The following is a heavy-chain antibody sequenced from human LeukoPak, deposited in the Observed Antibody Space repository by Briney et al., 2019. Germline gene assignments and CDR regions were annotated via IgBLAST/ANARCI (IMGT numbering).Heavy chain of an antibody. J-gene: IGHJ4*02. CDR1: GFTFSSYS. Sequence: PGGSLRLSCAASGFTFSSYSMNWIRQPPGKGLEWIGYIYYSGSTNYNPSLKSRVTISVDTSKNQFSLKLSSVTAADTAVYYCATDYYGSGGLDYWGQGTLVTVSS. CDR2: IYYSGST. V-gene: IGHV4-59*01. D-gene: IGHD3-10*01. CDR3: ATDYYGSGGLDY.